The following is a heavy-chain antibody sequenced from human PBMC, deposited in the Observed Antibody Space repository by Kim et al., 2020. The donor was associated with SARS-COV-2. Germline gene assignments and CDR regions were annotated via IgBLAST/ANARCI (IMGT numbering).Heavy chain of an antibody. J-gene: IGHJ6*02. CDR2: INQDGSEK. CDR3: ARGHYGMDV. Sequence: GGSLRLSCAASGFTFSNSWMSWVRQAPGKGLGWVANINQDGSEKNFVDSVKGRFTISRDNAKNSLYLQMNSLRAEDTAVYYCARGHYGMDVWGQGTTVTVSS. V-gene: IGHV3-7*03. CDR1: GFTFSNSW.